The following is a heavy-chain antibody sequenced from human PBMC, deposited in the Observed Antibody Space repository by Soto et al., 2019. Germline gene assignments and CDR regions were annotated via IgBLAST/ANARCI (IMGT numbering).Heavy chain of an antibody. CDR1: GFTFSSYA. Sequence: QVQLVESGGGVVQPGRSLRLSCAASGFTFSSYAMHWVRQAPGKGLEWVAVISYDGGNKYYADSVKGRFTISRDNSKNTLYLQMNSLRAEDTAVYYCARWGEYSSSWYVEYYYYGMDVWGQGTTVTVSS. J-gene: IGHJ6*02. CDR3: ARWGEYSSSWYVEYYYYGMDV. V-gene: IGHV3-30-3*01. D-gene: IGHD6-13*01. CDR2: ISYDGGNK.